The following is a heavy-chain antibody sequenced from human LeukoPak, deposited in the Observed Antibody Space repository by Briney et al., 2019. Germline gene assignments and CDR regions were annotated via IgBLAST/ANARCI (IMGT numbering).Heavy chain of an antibody. CDR2: IIPILGIA. V-gene: IGHV1-69*04. J-gene: IGHJ6*02. CDR1: GGTFSSYA. Sequence: SVKVSCKASGGTFSSYAISWVRQAPGQGLEWMGRIIPILGIANYAQKFQGRVTITADKSMSTAYMELSSLRSEDTAVYYCARLDLLGGMDVWGQGTTVTVSS. CDR3: ARLDLLGGMDV.